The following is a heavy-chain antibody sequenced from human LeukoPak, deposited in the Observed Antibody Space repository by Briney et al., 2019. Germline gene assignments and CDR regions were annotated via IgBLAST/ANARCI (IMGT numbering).Heavy chain of an antibody. CDR1: GFTFSSYS. Sequence: PGGSLRLSCAASGFTFSSYSMHWVRQAPGKGLEWVAVIWCDGSNKYYADSVKGRFTISRDNSKNTLYLQMNSLRAEDTAVYYCARSPYSSSPHDYYYYDMDVWGKGTTVTVSS. CDR3: ARSPYSSSPHDYYYYDMDV. D-gene: IGHD6-13*01. V-gene: IGHV3-33*08. CDR2: IWCDGSNK. J-gene: IGHJ6*03.